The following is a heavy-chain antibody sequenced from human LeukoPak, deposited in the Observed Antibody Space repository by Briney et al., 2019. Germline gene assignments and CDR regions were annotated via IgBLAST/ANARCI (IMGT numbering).Heavy chain of an antibody. V-gene: IGHV3-74*01. D-gene: IGHD5-18*01. Sequence: PGGSLRLSCAASGXTFSGYWMHWVRQAQGKGLVWVSRIKSDGSYTAYADSVKGRFTISRDDAKNTLYLQMNSLRAEDTAVYYCARDVRGGYHDYWGQGTLVTVSS. CDR1: GXTFSGYW. CDR3: ARDVRGGYHDY. J-gene: IGHJ4*02. CDR2: IKSDGSYT.